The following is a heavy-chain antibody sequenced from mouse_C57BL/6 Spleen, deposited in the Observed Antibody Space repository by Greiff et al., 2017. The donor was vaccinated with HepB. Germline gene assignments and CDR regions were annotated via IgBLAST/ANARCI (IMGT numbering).Heavy chain of an antibody. J-gene: IGHJ4*01. Sequence: EVMLVESEGGLVQPGSSMKLSCTASGFTFSDYYMAWVRQVPEKGLEWVANIHYDGSSTYYLDSLKSRFIISRDNAKNIQYLQMSSLKSEDTATYYGARVAYYGAMDYWGQGTSLTVSS. D-gene: IGHD1-1*01. CDR2: IHYDGSST. CDR1: GFTFSDYY. CDR3: ARVAYYGAMDY. V-gene: IGHV5-16*01.